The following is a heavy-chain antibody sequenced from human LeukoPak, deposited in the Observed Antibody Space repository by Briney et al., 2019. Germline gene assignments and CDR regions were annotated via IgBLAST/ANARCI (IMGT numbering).Heavy chain of an antibody. V-gene: IGHV3-20*03. CDR2: INWDGTST. D-gene: IGHD6-19*01. CDR3: ASGDMNGWYFDR. CDR1: AFIFHDHG. Sequence: PGGSLRLSYAASAFIFHDHGMSWVRQGPGKGLEWVSGINWDGTSTGYADSVKGRFTISRDNAKNSLYLQMNSLRVEDTALYYCASGDMNGWYFDRWGQGTLVTVSS. J-gene: IGHJ4*02.